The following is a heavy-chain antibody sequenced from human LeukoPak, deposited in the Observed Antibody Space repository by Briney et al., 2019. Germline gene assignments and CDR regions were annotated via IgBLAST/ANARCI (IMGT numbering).Heavy chain of an antibody. D-gene: IGHD6-13*01. CDR1: GGSISSSNW. J-gene: IGHJ4*02. CDR3: ARVLRPPKAEAAAGGIDY. CDR2: IYHSGST. V-gene: IGHV4-4*02. Sequence: SETLSLTCAVSGGSISSSNWWSWVRQPPGKGLEWIGEIYHSGSTNYNPSLKSRVTISVDKSKNQFSLKLSSVTAADTAVYYCARVLRPPKAEAAAGGIDYWGQGTLVTVSS.